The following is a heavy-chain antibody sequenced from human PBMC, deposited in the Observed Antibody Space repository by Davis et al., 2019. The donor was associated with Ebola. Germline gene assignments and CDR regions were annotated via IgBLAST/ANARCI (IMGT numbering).Heavy chain of an antibody. D-gene: IGHD6-13*01. CDR3: ARGGFSSSFRGRYYFDY. V-gene: IGHV4-34*01. J-gene: IGHJ4*02. CDR2: INHSGST. CDR1: GGSISSYY. Sequence: MPGGSLRLSCTVSGGSISSYYWSWIRQPPGKGLEWIGEINHSGSTNYNPSLKSRVTISVDTSKNQFSLKLSSVTAADTAVYYCARGGFSSSFRGRYYFDYWGQGTLVTVSS.